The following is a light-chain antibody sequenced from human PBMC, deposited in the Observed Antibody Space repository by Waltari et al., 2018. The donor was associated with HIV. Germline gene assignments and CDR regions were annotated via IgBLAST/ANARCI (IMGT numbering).Light chain of an antibody. CDR1: SSAVGGYNY. CDR3: SSYAGRVWV. Sequence: QSALTRPPSASGSPGQSVTISCTGTSSAVGGYNYVSWYQQHPGKAPKPMIYEVSKRPSGVPDRFSGSKSGNTASLTVSGLQAEDEADYYCSSYAGRVWVFGGGTKLTVL. CDR2: EVS. J-gene: IGLJ3*02. V-gene: IGLV2-8*01.